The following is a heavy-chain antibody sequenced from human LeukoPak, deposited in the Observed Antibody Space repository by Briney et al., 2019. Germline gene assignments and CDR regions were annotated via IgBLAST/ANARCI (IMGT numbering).Heavy chain of an antibody. CDR3: AKDLRPDGINDFDH. D-gene: IGHD1-1*01. V-gene: IGHV3-7*03. J-gene: IGHJ4*02. Sequence: GGSLRLSCAASGFMFSSNWMSWVRLAPGKGLEWVANIKEDGTETYYVDSVKGRFTVSRDNSKNTLYLQMNSLRAEDTAVYYCAKDLRPDGINDFDHWGQGTLVTVSS. CDR1: GFMFSSNW. CDR2: IKEDGTET.